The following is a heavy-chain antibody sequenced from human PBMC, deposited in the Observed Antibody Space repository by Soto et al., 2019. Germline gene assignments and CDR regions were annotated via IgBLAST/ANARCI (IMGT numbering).Heavy chain of an antibody. J-gene: IGHJ4*02. CDR2: ISSSSSTI. Sequence: GGSLSLSCAASGFTFSSYSMNWVRQAPGKGLEWVSYISSSSSTIYYADSVKGRFTISRDNAKNSLYLQMNSLRAEDTSVYYCARGDYLDYGDHIFFDYWGQGTLVTVSS. D-gene: IGHD4-17*01. CDR1: GFTFSSYS. V-gene: IGHV3-48*01. CDR3: ARGDYLDYGDHIFFDY.